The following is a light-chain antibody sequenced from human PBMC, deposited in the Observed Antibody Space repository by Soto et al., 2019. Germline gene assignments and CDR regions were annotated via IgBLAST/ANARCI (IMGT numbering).Light chain of an antibody. CDR2: DAS. J-gene: IGKJ3*01. V-gene: IGKV3-11*01. Sequence: EIVLTQSPATLSLSPGERATLSCRASQSVSSYLAWYQQKPGHAPRLLIYDASNWATGIPARFSGSGSGTEFTLTISSLVPEDFAVYYCQQRSNWPPVTFGPGTKVDIK. CDR1: QSVSSY. CDR3: QQRSNWPPVT.